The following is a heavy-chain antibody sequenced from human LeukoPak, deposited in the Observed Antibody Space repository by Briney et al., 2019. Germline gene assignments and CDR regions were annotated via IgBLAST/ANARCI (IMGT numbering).Heavy chain of an antibody. V-gene: IGHV4-59*01. CDR2: IYYSGST. CDR1: GGSIRSYY. J-gene: IGHJ4*02. Sequence: PSETLSLTCTVSGGSIRSYYWSWIRQPPGKGLEGIAYIYYSGSTNYNPSLTSRGTISVDTSKNQFSLKLSSVPAADTAVYYCARSCPWCVTITGNPEGDYWGQGTLVTVSS. CDR3: ARSCPWCVTITGNPEGDY. D-gene: IGHD1-14*01.